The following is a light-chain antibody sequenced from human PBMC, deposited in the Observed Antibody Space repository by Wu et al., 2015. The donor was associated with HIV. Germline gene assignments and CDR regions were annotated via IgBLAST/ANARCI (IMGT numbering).Light chain of an antibody. CDR2: GAS. Sequence: EIVLTQSPGTLSLSPGERATLSCRASQSVSSSYLAWFQQKPGQAPRLLIYGASSRATGIPGRFSGSGSGTDFTLTISRLESEDFAVYYCQQYGSSYTFGQGTKLEIK. J-gene: IGKJ2*01. CDR3: QQYGSSYT. CDR1: QSVSSSY. V-gene: IGKV3-20*01.